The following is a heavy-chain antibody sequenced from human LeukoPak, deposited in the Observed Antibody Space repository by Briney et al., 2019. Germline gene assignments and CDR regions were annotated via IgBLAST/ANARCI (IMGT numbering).Heavy chain of an antibody. CDR3: ASAGSYSAFDI. Sequence: GASVKVSCKASGYTFTSFYMHWVRQAPGQGLEWMGIINPRGGSTTSAQKFQGRVTLTRDTSTSTVYMELSSLRSEDTAVYYCASAGSYSAFDIWGQGTMVTVSS. J-gene: IGHJ3*02. CDR1: GYTFTSFY. CDR2: INPRGGST. D-gene: IGHD1-26*01. V-gene: IGHV1-46*01.